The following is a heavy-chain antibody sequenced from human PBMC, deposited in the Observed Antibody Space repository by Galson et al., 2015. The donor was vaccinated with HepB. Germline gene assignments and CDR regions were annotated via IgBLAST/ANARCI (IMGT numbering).Heavy chain of an antibody. V-gene: IGHV3-30*04. CDR1: GFSFNAYA. D-gene: IGHD5-18*01. CDR3: AGPGYSYGRLFEY. J-gene: IGHJ4*02. Sequence: SLRLSCAASGFSFNAYAMHWVRQAPGKGLEWVAVISFDGSTKHYADSVKGRFTISRDNSENTLFLQMNSPRVEDTAMYYCAGPGYSYGRLFEYWGQGALVTVSS. CDR2: ISFDGSTK.